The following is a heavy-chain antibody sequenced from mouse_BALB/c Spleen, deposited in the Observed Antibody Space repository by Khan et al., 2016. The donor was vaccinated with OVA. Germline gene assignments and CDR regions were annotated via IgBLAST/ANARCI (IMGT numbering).Heavy chain of an antibody. Sequence: QVQLQQPGTELVRPGASVKLSCKASGYTFTNYWINWVKQRLGQGLEGIGNIYPSDSYTNYTQKFKDKATLTVDNSTRQASLQLSCPQSEDSAVYYCTREWVDGSSFAYWGQGTLVTVSA. D-gene: IGHD1-3*01. J-gene: IGHJ3*01. CDR3: TREWVDGSSFAY. V-gene: IGHV1-69*02. CDR2: IYPSDSYT. CDR1: GYTFTNYW.